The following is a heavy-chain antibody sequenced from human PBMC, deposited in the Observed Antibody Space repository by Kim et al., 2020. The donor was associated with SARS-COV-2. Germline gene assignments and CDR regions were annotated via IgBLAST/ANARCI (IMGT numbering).Heavy chain of an antibody. D-gene: IGHD1-1*01. V-gene: IGHV3-72*01. J-gene: IGHJ4*02. CDR3: ASRDAYKGVYY. CDR1: GFTFSAHY. CDR2: IRNKADSYIT. Sequence: GGSLRLSCAASGFTFSAHYMDWVRQAPGKGLEWVGRIRNKADSYITHYAASVSGRFTISRDDSKKSLYLQMNSLKTEDTAVYFCASRDAYKGVYYWGQGT.